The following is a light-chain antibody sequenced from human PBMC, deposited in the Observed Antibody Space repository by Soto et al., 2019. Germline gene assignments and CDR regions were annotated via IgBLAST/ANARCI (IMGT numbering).Light chain of an antibody. J-gene: IGKJ5*01. CDR3: QRYNSYPIT. Sequence: DIQMTQSPSTLSASVGDRVTITCRASQIISSWLAWYQQKPGKAPKLLIYKASSLESGGPSRFSGSGSGTEFTLTISILQPDDFATYYCQRYNSYPITFGQGTRLEIK. CDR2: KAS. V-gene: IGKV1-5*03. CDR1: QIISSW.